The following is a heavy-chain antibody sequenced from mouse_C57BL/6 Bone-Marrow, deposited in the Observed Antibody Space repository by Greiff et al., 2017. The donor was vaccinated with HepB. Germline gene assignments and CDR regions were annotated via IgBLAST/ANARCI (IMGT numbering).Heavy chain of an antibody. CDR2: IYPGSGST. CDR3: AREGIYFDY. J-gene: IGHJ2*01. CDR1: GYTFTSYW. V-gene: IGHV1-55*01. Sequence: LVESGAELVKPGASVKMSCKASGYTFTSYWITWVKQRPGQGLEWIGDIYPGSGSTNYNEKFKSKATLTVDTSSSTAYMQLSSLTSEDSAVYYCAREGIYFDYWGQGTTLTVSS.